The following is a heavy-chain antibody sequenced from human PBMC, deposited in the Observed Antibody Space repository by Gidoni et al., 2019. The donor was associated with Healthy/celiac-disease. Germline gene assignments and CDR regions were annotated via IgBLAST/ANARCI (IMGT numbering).Heavy chain of an antibody. V-gene: IGHV3-66*02. CDR2: IYSGGST. D-gene: IGHD4-17*01. CDR3: ARSLYDYGDYYPEPRFDY. CDR1: GVPVSRYY. J-gene: IGHJ4*02. Sequence: EVQLVESGGGLVQPGGSLRLSCAASGVPVSRYYMSWVRQAPGKGLEWVSVIYSGGSTYYADSVKGRFTISRDNSKNTLYLQMNSLRAEDTAVYYCARSLYDYGDYYPEPRFDYWGQGTLVTVSS.